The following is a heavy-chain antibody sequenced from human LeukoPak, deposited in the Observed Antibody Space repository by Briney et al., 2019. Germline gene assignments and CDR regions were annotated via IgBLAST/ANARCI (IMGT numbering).Heavy chain of an antibody. CDR1: GFTFSNYA. Sequence: GGSLGLSCAASGFTFSNYAMSWVRQAPGKGLEWVSSISGSGGSTYYADSVKGRFTISRDNSKNTLYLQINSLRVEDTAVYYCAKDCNGGNCYIDYWGQGTLVTVAS. CDR2: ISGSGGST. CDR3: AKDCNGGNCYIDY. V-gene: IGHV3-23*01. J-gene: IGHJ4*02. D-gene: IGHD2-15*01.